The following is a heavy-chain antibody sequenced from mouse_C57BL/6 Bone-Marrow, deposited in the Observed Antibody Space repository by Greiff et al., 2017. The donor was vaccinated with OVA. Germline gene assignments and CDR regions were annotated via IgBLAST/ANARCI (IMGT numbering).Heavy chain of an antibody. D-gene: IGHD1-1*01. Sequence: QVHVKQSGAELVRPGPSVKMSCKASGYTFTNYWIGWAKQRPGHGLEWIGDIYPGGGYTNYNEKFKGKATLTANKSSSTAYMQFSSLTSEDSAIYYCAREGRGITTVVRYFDVWGTGTTVTVSS. V-gene: IGHV1-63*01. CDR2: IYPGGGYT. CDR3: AREGRGITTVVRYFDV. CDR1: GYTFTNYW. J-gene: IGHJ1*03.